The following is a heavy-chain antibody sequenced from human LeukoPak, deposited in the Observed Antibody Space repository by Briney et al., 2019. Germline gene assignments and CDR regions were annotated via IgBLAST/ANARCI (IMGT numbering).Heavy chain of an antibody. Sequence: GGSLRLSCAASGFTFSSHSMNWVGQAPGKGLEWVSSISSSSSYIDYADSVKGRFTISRDNAKNSLYLQTNRLRAEDTAVYYCARAPAAAEGWFDPWGQGTLVTVSS. J-gene: IGHJ5*02. D-gene: IGHD6-13*01. V-gene: IGHV3-21*01. CDR1: GFTFSSHS. CDR3: ARAPAAAEGWFDP. CDR2: ISSSSSYI.